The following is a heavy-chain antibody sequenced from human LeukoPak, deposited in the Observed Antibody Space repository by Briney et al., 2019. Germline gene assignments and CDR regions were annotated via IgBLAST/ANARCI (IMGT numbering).Heavy chain of an antibody. J-gene: IGHJ4*02. D-gene: IGHD5/OR15-5a*01. CDR2: ISESGGST. V-gene: IGHV3-23*01. Sequence: TGGSLRLSCAASGFTFSSNPMTWVRQAPGKGLEWVSAISESGGSTYYADSVKGRFTISRDNSKNTLYLQINSLRAEDTAVYYCGKEERSVYDPYYFHYWGRGTLVTVSS. CDR3: GKEERSVYDPYYFHY. CDR1: GFTFSSNP.